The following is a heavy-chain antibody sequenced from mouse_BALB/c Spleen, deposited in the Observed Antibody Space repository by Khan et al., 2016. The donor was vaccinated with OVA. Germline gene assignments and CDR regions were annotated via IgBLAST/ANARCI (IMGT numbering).Heavy chain of an antibody. V-gene: IGHV5-6-5*01. D-gene: IGHD6-1*01. Sequence: EVQLVESGGGLVNPGGSLNLSFPASGSLFSSYPSSWVRQLPGPSLEWFASFSVGGLPSNPASVKGRFTISRDNARNILYLQMSGLRSEDTAMYYCAEGLFLYYFDYWGQGTTLTVSS. J-gene: IGHJ2*01. CDR3: AEGLFLYYFDY. CDR2: FSVGGLP. CDR1: GSLFSSYP.